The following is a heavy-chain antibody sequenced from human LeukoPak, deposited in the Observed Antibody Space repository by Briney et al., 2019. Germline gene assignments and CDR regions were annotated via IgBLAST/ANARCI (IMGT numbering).Heavy chain of an antibody. CDR1: GYSISSVYY. Sequence: SETLSLTCTVSGYSISSVYYWGWIRRSPGKGLEWIGSINHGGSTDYNPSLKSRVIMSIDTSKNHFSLKLTSVTAADTAVYYCARVGPNWGFKENFDFWGQGTLVTVSS. J-gene: IGHJ4*02. CDR3: ARVGPNWGFKENFDF. V-gene: IGHV4-38-2*02. D-gene: IGHD7-27*01. CDR2: INHGGST.